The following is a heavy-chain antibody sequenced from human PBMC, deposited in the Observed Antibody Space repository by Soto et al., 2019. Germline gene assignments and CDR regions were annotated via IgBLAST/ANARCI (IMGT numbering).Heavy chain of an antibody. CDR2: ISSGSDYI. J-gene: IGHJ1*01. Sequence: EVQLVESGGGLVKPGESLRLSCAASRFTFTNYNMNWVRQAPGKGLEWVSSISSGSDYIYYADSVEGRCTISRDNAKNSLYLQENGRRAEDPAVYYCVGGGGYCSSTSCYAYFQHWGQGTLVTVSS. CDR3: VGGGGYCSSTSCYAYFQH. D-gene: IGHD2-2*01. V-gene: IGHV3-21*01. CDR1: RFTFTNYN.